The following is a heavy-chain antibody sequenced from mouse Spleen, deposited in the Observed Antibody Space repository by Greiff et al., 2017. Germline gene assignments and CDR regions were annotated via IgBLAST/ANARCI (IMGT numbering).Heavy chain of an antibody. J-gene: IGHJ1*01. CDR1: GYTFTSYW. CDR3: ARRHGNYWYFDV. Sequence: VQLQQPGAELVRPGTSVKLSCKASGYTFTSYWMHWVKQRPGQGLEWIGVIDPSDSYTNYNQKFKGKATLTVDTSSSTAYMQLSSLTSEDSAVYYCARRHGNYWYFDVWGAGTTVTVSS. CDR2: IDPSDSYT. D-gene: IGHD2-1*01. V-gene: IGHV1-59*01.